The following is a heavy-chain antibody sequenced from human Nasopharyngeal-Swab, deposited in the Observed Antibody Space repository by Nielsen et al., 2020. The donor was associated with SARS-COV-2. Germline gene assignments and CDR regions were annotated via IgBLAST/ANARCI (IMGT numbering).Heavy chain of an antibody. CDR3: ARTGGSYFDY. J-gene: IGHJ4*02. CDR2: ISYDGSNK. V-gene: IGHV3-30*03. D-gene: IGHD1-26*01. CDR1: GFTFSSYS. Sequence: GESLKISCAASGFTFSSYSMNWVRQAPGKGLEWVAVISYDGSNKYYADSVKGRFTISRDNSKNTMYLQMNSLRAEDTAVYYCARTGGSYFDYWGQGTLVTVSS.